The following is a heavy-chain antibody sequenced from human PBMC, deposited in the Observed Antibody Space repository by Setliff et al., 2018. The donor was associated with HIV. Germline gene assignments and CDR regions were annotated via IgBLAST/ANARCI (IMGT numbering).Heavy chain of an antibody. D-gene: IGHD3-10*01. CDR1: GYSISSGYY. Sequence: SETLSLTCGVSGYSISSGYYWGWIRQPPGKGLGWIGNIHHSGSRYSNPSLKSRVTISIDTSKNQFSLKLSSVTAADTAVYYCARDPWVRGVIMAPDYWGQGTLVTAPQ. J-gene: IGHJ4*02. CDR2: IHHSGSR. CDR3: ARDPWVRGVIMAPDY. V-gene: IGHV4-38-2*02.